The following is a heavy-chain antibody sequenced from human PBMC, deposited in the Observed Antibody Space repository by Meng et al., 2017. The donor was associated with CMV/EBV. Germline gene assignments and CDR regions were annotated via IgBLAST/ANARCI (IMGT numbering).Heavy chain of an antibody. V-gene: IGHV1-2*02. CDR3: ARDYSNYEGYYYYGMDV. D-gene: IGHD4-11*01. CDR1: GYTFTGYY. CDR2: INPNSGGT. Sequence: ASVKVSCKASGYTFTGYYMYWVRQAPGQGLEWMGWINPNSGGTNHAQKFQGRVTMTRDTSISTAYMELSRLRSDDTAVYYCARDYSNYEGYYYYGMDVWGQGTTVTVSS. J-gene: IGHJ6*02.